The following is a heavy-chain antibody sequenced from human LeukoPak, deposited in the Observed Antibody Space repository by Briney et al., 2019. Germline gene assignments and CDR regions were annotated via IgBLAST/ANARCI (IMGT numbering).Heavy chain of an antibody. V-gene: IGHV4-59*12. D-gene: IGHD1-1*01. Sequence: SETLSLTCTVSGGSISSYYWSWIRQPPGKGLEWIGYIYYSGSTNYNLSLKSRVTISVDTSKNQFSLRLSLVTAADTAVYFCAREMERRITDWGQGTLVTVSS. CDR3: AREMERRITD. J-gene: IGHJ4*02. CDR1: GGSISSYY. CDR2: IYYSGST.